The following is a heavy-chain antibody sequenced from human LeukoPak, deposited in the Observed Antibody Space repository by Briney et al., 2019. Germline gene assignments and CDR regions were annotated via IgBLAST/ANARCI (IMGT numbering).Heavy chain of an antibody. V-gene: IGHV3-23*01. CDR2: ISSSGGST. CDR1: GFTLSSYA. J-gene: IGHJ3*02. D-gene: IGHD5-12*01. Sequence: GGSLRLSCAASGFTLSSYAMSWVRQAPGKGLEWVSGISSSGGSTYYADSVKGRFTISRDNSKNTLYLQMNSLRAEDTAVYYCAKDSYSAYDSDAFDIWGQGTMVTVSS. CDR3: AKDSYSAYDSDAFDI.